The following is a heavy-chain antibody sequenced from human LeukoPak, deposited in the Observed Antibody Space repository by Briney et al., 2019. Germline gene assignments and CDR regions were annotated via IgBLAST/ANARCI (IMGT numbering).Heavy chain of an antibody. Sequence: GGSLRLSCAASGLTFSSNYMTWVRQAPGKGLEWVSVIYAGGGTYYADSVKGRFTISRDNSKNTLYLQMNSLRSEDTAVYYCARRGDCSSASCFFFDYWGQGTLVTVSS. CDR3: ARRGDCSSASCFFFDY. CDR1: GLTFSSNY. J-gene: IGHJ4*02. D-gene: IGHD2-2*01. V-gene: IGHV3-66*02. CDR2: IYAGGGT.